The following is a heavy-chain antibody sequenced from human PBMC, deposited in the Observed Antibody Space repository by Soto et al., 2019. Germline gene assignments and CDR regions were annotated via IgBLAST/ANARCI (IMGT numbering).Heavy chain of an antibody. J-gene: IGHJ5*02. CDR2: FDPEDGET. D-gene: IGHD1-7*01. V-gene: IGHV1-24*01. Sequence: GASVKVSYKVSVYTLTELSMHWVRQAPGKGLEWMGGFDPEDGETIYAQKFQGRVTMTEDTSTDTAYMELSSLRSEDTAVYYCAKDRRPYNWNYDWFDPWGQGTLVTVSS. CDR3: AKDRRPYNWNYDWFDP. CDR1: VYTLTELS.